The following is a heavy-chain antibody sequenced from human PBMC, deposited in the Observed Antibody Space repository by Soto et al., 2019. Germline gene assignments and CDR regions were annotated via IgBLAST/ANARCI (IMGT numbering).Heavy chain of an antibody. Sequence: QLQLQESGPGLVKPSETLSLTCTVSGGSISSSSYYWGWIRQPPGKGLEWIGSIYYSGSTYYNPSLKSRVTISVDTSKNQFSLKLSSVTAADTAVYYCARQGNYDFWSGYYMDHDYWGQGTLVTVSS. CDR2: IYYSGST. V-gene: IGHV4-39*01. CDR3: ARQGNYDFWSGYYMDHDY. CDR1: GGSISSSSYY. D-gene: IGHD3-3*01. J-gene: IGHJ4*02.